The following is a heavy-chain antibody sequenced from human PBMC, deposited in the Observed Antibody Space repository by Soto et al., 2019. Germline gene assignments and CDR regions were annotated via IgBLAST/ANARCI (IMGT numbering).Heavy chain of an antibody. J-gene: IGHJ4*02. CDR2: IIPIFGTA. V-gene: IGHV1-69*06. CDR3: ARDPFGPSLADDY. D-gene: IGHD6-19*01. CDR1: GGTFSSYA. Sequence: SVKVSCKASGGTFSSYAISWVRQAPGQGLEWMGGIIPIFGTANYAQKFQGRVTITADKSTSTAYMERSSLRSEDTAVYYCARDPFGPSLADDYWGQGTLVTVSS.